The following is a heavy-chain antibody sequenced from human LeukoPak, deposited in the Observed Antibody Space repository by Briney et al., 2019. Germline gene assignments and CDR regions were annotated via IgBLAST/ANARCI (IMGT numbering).Heavy chain of an antibody. CDR1: GGSISSYY. J-gene: IGHJ4*02. CDR3: ARAVDTAMVLDY. CDR2: IYYSGTT. V-gene: IGHV4-59*01. D-gene: IGHD5-18*01. Sequence: PSETLSLTCTVSGGSISSYYWSWIRQPPGKGLEWIGHIYYSGTTNYNPSLKTRVTISVDTSKNQFSLKLSSVTAADTAVYYCARAVDTAMVLDYWGQGTLVTVSS.